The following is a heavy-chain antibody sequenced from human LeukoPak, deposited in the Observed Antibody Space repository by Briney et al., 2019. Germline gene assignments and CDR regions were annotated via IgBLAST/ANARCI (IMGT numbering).Heavy chain of an antibody. D-gene: IGHD4-17*01. Sequence: ASVKVSCKASGYTFTSYGISWVRRATGQGLEWMGWMNPNSGNTGYAQKFQGRVTMTRNTSISTAYMELSSLRSEDTAVYYCTSVTTSYYYYYMDVWGKGTTVTISS. V-gene: IGHV1-8*02. J-gene: IGHJ6*03. CDR1: GYTFTSYG. CDR3: TSVTTSYYYYYMDV. CDR2: MNPNSGNT.